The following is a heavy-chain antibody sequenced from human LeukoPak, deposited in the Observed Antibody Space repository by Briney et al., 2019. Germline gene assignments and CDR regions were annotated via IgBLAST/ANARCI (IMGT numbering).Heavy chain of an antibody. CDR1: GGSFSGYY. D-gene: IGHD2-2*01. CDR3: ARGYIVVVPAAREIDIREFDY. J-gene: IGHJ4*02. CDR2: INHSGST. V-gene: IGHV4-34*01. Sequence: SETLSLTCAVYGGSFSGYYWSWIRQPPGKGLEWIGEINHSGSTNYNPSLKSRVTISVDTSKNQFSLKLSSVTAADTAVYYCARGYIVVVPAAREIDIREFDYWGQGTLVTVSS.